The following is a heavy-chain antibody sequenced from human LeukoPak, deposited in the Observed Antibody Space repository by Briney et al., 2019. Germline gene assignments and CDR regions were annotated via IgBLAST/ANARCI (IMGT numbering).Heavy chain of an antibody. CDR2: INWNSDSI. J-gene: IGHJ4*02. V-gene: IGHV3-9*01. D-gene: IGHD5-12*01. CDR1: GFTFDDYA. CDR3: AINGGGDSGYGNFDY. Sequence: GGSLRLSCAVSGFTFDDYAMHWVRQVPGKGLEWVSGINWNSDSIGYADSVKGRFTTSRDNAKNSLYLQMNSLRAEDAAFYYCAINGGGDSGYGNFDYWGQGTLVTVSS.